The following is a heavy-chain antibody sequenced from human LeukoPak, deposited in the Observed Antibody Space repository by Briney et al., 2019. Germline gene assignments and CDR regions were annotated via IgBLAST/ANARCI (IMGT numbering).Heavy chain of an antibody. D-gene: IGHD3-16*01. CDR3: AGGPEGPSAFDI. V-gene: IGHV4-39*07. J-gene: IGHJ3*02. CDR2: IYYSGST. Sequence: SETLSLTCTVSGDSISSSSFYWGWIRQPPGKGLEWIGSIYYSGSTYYNPSLKSRVTISLDTSKNQFSLKLNSVTAADTAVYYCAGGPEGPSAFDIWGQGTMVTVSS. CDR1: GDSISSSSFY.